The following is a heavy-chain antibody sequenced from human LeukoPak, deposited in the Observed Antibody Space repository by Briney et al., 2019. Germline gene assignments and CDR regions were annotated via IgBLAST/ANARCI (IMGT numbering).Heavy chain of an antibody. CDR3: ARVLDSGSYLGLWRRFDP. CDR2: IYPGGSDT. CDR1: GYSFTSYW. V-gene: IGHV5-51*01. J-gene: IGHJ5*02. D-gene: IGHD1-26*01. Sequence: GESLKISCKGSGYSFTSYWIGWVRQMPGKGLEWMGIIYPGGSDTRYSPSFQGQVTISADKSISTAYLQWSSLKASDTAMYYCARVLDSGSYLGLWRRFDPWGQGTLVTVSS.